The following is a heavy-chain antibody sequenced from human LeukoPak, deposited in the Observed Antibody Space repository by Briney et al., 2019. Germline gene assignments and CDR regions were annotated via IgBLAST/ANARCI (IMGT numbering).Heavy chain of an antibody. J-gene: IGHJ3*01. V-gene: IGHV1-8*01. D-gene: IGHD6-13*01. CDR3: ARGWGRIAAAGT. CDR2: MNPNSGNT. Sequence: ASVKVSCKASGYTFTSYDINWVRQATGQGLEWMGWMNPNSGNTGYAQKFQGRVTLTRNTSISTAYMELSSLRSEDTAVYYCARGWGRIAAAGTWGQGTMVTVSS. CDR1: GYTFTSYD.